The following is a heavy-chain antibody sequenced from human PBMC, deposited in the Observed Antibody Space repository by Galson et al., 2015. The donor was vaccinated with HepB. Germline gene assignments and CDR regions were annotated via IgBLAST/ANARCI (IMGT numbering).Heavy chain of an antibody. D-gene: IGHD4-17*01. V-gene: IGHV1-46*01. CDR2: INPSGGST. J-gene: IGHJ6*02. CDR3: ARAGPYYGDYGRGAYYYGMDV. Sequence: SCKASGYTFTSYYMHWVRQAPGQGLEWMGIINPSGGSTSYAQKFQGRVTMTRDTSISTAYMELSRLRSDDTAVYYCARAGPYYGDYGRGAYYYGMDVWGQGTTVTVSS. CDR1: GYTFTSYY.